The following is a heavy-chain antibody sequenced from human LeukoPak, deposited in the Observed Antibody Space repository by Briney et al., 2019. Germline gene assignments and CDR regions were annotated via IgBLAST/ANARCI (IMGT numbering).Heavy chain of an antibody. CDR2: ISGSGGST. V-gene: IGHV3-23*01. D-gene: IGHD6-19*01. CDR1: GFTFSSDA. Sequence: GGSLRLSCAASGFTFSSDAMSWVRQAPGKGLEWGSAISGSGGSTYYADSVKGRFTISRDNSKNTLYLQMNSLRAEDTAVYYCAKDPGAVAGHYYYGMDVWGQGTTVTVSS. J-gene: IGHJ6*02. CDR3: AKDPGAVAGHYYYGMDV.